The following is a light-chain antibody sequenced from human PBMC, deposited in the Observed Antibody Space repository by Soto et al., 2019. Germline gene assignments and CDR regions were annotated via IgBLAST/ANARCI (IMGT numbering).Light chain of an antibody. Sequence: QSALTQPASVSGSPGQSITISCTGTSSDVGGSGLVSWYQFHPGKAPKVMIYEVSKRPSGVPDRFSGSKSGNTASLTVSGLQAEDEADYYCSSYAGSNNFVFGTGTKVTVL. CDR1: SSDVGGSGL. J-gene: IGLJ1*01. CDR2: EVS. CDR3: SSYAGSNNFV. V-gene: IGLV2-8*01.